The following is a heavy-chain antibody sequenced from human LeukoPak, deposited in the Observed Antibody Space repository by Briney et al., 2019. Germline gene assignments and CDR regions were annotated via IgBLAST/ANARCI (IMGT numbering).Heavy chain of an antibody. CDR3: ARTSSVSWGIIDY. Sequence: PGGSLRLSCVASGFTFSSSGMHWVRQAPGKGLEWVAFIRYDGSIKYYADSVKGRFTISRDNSKNTLYLQMNSLRAEDTAVYSCARTSSVSWGIIDYWGQGSLVTVSS. V-gene: IGHV3-30*02. D-gene: IGHD6-13*01. J-gene: IGHJ4*02. CDR1: GFTFSSSG. CDR2: IRYDGSIK.